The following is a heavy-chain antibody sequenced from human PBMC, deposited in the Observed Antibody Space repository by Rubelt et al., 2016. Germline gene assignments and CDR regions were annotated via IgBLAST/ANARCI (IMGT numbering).Heavy chain of an antibody. J-gene: IGHJ4*02. Sequence: QITLKESGPTLVKPTQTLTLTCTFSGFSLSTRGVGVGWIRQPPGKALEWLALIYWDDDKRYSPSLKSRLTITKDTSKNQVVLTMTNMDPVDTATYYCARAYSSGWPYYFDYWGQGTLVTVFS. CDR2: IYWDDDK. CDR1: GFSLSTRGVG. CDR3: ARAYSSGWPYYFDY. D-gene: IGHD6-19*01. V-gene: IGHV2-5*02.